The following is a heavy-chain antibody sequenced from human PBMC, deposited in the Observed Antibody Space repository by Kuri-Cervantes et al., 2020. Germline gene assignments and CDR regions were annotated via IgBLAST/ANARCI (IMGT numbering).Heavy chain of an antibody. Sequence: ASVKVSCKASGYTFTSYDINWVRQATGQGLEWMGWMNPNSGNTDYAQKFQGRVTMTRDTSTSTVYMELSSLRSEDTAVYYCARVLPLGPPEDYDFWSGYYRSWAFDIWGQGTMVTVSS. D-gene: IGHD3-3*01. J-gene: IGHJ3*02. CDR3: ARVLPLGPPEDYDFWSGYYRSWAFDI. CDR2: MNPNSGNT. CDR1: GYTFTSYD. V-gene: IGHV1-8*01.